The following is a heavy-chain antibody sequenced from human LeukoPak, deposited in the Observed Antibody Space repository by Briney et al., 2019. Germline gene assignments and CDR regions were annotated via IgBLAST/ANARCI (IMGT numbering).Heavy chain of an antibody. V-gene: IGHV4-4*07. D-gene: IGHD2-15*01. CDR3: ASLRIVAALFDY. CDR1: GGSISSYY. Sequence: SETLSLTCTVSGGSISSYYWSWIRQPAGKGLEWIGRIYTSGSTNYNPSLKSRVTMSVDTSKNQFSLKLSSVTAADTAVYYCASLRIVAALFDYRGQGTLVTVSS. J-gene: IGHJ4*02. CDR2: IYTSGST.